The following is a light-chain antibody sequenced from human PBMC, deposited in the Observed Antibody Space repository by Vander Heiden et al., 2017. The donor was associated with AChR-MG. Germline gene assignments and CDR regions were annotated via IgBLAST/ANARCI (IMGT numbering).Light chain of an antibody. V-gene: IGKV3-11*01. Sequence: ETVLTQSPATLSLSTGDRAILSCRASQSVRTYLAWYQQKPGQAPRLLIYDAFTRATDIPARFSGSGSGTDFTLTISSLEPEDFALYYCQQRGNWPLTFGGGTKVEIK. CDR1: QSVRTY. CDR3: QQRGNWPLT. CDR2: DAF. J-gene: IGKJ4*01.